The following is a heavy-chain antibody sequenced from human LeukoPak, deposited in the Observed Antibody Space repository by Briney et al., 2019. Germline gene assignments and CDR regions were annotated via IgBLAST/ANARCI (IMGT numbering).Heavy chain of an antibody. CDR3: ARVSWDGAFDI. Sequence: TLSLTCPVSGGSISSGGYYWSWIRQHPGKGLEWIGYIYYSGSTYYNPSLKSRVTISVDTSKNQFSLKLSSVTAADTAVYYCARVSWDGAFDIWGQGTMVTVSS. CDR1: GGSISSGGYY. CDR2: IYYSGST. V-gene: IGHV4-31*03. D-gene: IGHD6-13*01. J-gene: IGHJ3*02.